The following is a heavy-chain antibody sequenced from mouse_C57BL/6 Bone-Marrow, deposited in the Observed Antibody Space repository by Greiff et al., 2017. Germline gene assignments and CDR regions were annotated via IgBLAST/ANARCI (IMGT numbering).Heavy chain of an antibody. CDR1: GYTFTSYW. CDR3: ARRAYYSNLCFAY. V-gene: IGHV1-50*01. Sequence: QVQLQQPGAERVKPGASVKLSCKASGYTFTSYWMQWVKQRPGQGLEWIGEIDPSDSYTNYNQKFKGKATLTVDTSSSTAYMQLSSLTSEDSAVYYCARRAYYSNLCFAYWGQGTLVTVSA. J-gene: IGHJ3*01. D-gene: IGHD2-5*01. CDR2: IDPSDSYT.